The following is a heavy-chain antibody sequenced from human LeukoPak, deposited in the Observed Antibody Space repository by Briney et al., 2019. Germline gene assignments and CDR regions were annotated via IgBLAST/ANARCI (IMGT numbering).Heavy chain of an antibody. CDR2: IYHSGST. CDR3: ARDSHAYFDAFDI. CDR1: GGSFSGYY. V-gene: IGHV4-34*11. J-gene: IGHJ3*02. Sequence: PSETLSLTCAVYGGSFSGYYWSWIRQPPGKGLEWIGSIYHSGSTYYNPSLKSRVTISVDTSKNQFSLKLSSVTAADTAVYFCARDSHAYFDAFDIWGQGTMVTVSS. D-gene: IGHD2/OR15-2a*01.